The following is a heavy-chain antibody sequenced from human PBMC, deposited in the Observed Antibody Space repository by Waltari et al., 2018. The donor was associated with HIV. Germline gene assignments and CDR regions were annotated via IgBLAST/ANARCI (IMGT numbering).Heavy chain of an antibody. CDR1: GGSISPYTW. Sequence: QVQLQESGPGQVEPSGTLSLTCAVSGGSISPYTWWTWVRQPPGKGLEWIGEIYHPGSTNYNKSLKSRVTISVDKSKNQFSLELRSVTAADTAVYYCVRVVSDGNGSSWLDPWGQGTLVTVSS. V-gene: IGHV4-4*02. CDR2: IYHPGST. J-gene: IGHJ5*02. CDR3: VRVVSDGNGSSWLDP. D-gene: IGHD2-21*01.